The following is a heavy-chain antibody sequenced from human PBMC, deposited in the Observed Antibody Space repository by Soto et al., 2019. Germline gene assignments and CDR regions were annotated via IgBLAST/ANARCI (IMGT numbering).Heavy chain of an antibody. V-gene: IGHV3-30*18. CDR3: AKDFYSVRVPAAPRPHYFDF. D-gene: IGHD2-2*01. Sequence: QVQLVESGGGVVQPGRCLRLSSAASGFTFSHYDMHWVRQAPGEGREWVAVLSFDGTSKNYADSVKGRFTISRDNSKNTLFLQMNSLRTEDTAVYFCAKDFYSVRVPAAPRPHYFDFWGPGTLVTVSS. CDR2: LSFDGTSK. J-gene: IGHJ4*02. CDR1: GFTFSHYD.